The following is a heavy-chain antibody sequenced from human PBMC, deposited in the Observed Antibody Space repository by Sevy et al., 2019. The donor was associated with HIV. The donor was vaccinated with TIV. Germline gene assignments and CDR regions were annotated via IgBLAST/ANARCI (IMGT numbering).Heavy chain of an antibody. Sequence: GGSLRLSCAASGFTFSTYNMNWVRQAPGKGLEWVSGLSGSGGSTYYADSVKGRFTISRDNSKNTLYLQMNSLRAEDTAVYYCAKDQGDYVWGTFRDYWGQGTLVTVSS. CDR3: AKDQGDYVWGTFRDY. V-gene: IGHV3-23*01. D-gene: IGHD3-16*02. CDR1: GFTFSTYN. J-gene: IGHJ4*02. CDR2: LSGSGGST.